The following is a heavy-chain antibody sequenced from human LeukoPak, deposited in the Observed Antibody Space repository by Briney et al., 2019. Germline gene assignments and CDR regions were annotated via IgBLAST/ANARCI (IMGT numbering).Heavy chain of an antibody. V-gene: IGHV4-61*02. Sequence: PSETLSLTCTVSGSSITSGDFYWSWIRRPAGKPLEWIGRIYTTGTTEYNPSLKSRVTIPIDTSKNQFSLKLNSLTATDTAIYFCARDQKGRNWHKGGFDPWGQGTLVTVSS. CDR1: GSSITSGDFY. CDR3: ARDQKGRNWHKGGFDP. J-gene: IGHJ5*02. CDR2: IYTTGTT. D-gene: IGHD1/OR15-1a*01.